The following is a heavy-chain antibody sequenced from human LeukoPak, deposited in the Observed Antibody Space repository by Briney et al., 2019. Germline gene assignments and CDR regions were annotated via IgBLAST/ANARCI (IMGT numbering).Heavy chain of an antibody. J-gene: IGHJ4*02. CDR3: ARVDDYGDD. V-gene: IGHV1-69*05. D-gene: IGHD2-2*03. CDR1: GGTFSSYA. Sequence: SVKVSCKASGGTFSSYAISWVRQAPGQGLEWMGGIIPIFGTANYAQKFQGRVTMTRNTSISTAYMELSSLRSEDTAVYYCARVDDYGDDWGQGTLVTVSS. CDR2: IIPIFGTA.